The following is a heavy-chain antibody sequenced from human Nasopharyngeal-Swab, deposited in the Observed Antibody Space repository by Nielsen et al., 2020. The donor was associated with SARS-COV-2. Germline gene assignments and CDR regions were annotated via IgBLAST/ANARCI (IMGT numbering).Heavy chain of an antibody. J-gene: IGHJ4*02. Sequence: GSLRLSCTVSGGSISSSSYYWGWIRQPPGKGLEWIGSIYYSGSTYYNPSLKSRVTISVDTSKNQFSLKLSSVTAADTAVYYCARYGVIVATSEGYWGQGTLVTVSS. V-gene: IGHV4-39*07. CDR1: GGSISSSSYY. D-gene: IGHD5-12*01. CDR2: IYYSGST. CDR3: ARYGVIVATSEGY.